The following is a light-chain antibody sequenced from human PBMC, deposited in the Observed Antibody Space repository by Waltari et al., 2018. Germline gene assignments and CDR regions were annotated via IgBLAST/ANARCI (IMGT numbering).Light chain of an antibody. J-gene: IGKJ1*01. CDR3: QQYNDDPRT. CDR1: QCVSNW. CDR2: KAS. Sequence: DIQMTQSPSTLSASVGDRVTITCRASQCVSNWLAWYQQKPGKAPNHLIYKASSLESGGPSRFSGSGSGTEFALTISSLQPDDFATYYCQQYNDDPRTFGQGTEVEFK. V-gene: IGKV1-5*03.